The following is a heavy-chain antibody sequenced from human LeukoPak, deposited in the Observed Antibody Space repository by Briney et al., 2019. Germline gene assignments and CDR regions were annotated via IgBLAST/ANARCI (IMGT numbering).Heavy chain of an antibody. V-gene: IGHV4-34*01. CDR3: ARLNFDYGDYDAFDI. CDR1: GGSFSGYY. Sequence: PSETLSLTCAVYGGSFSGYYRSWIRQPPGKGLEWIGEINHSGSTNYNPSLRSRVTISVDTSKNQFSLKLSSVTAADTAVYYCARLNFDYGDYDAFDIWGQGTMVTVSS. CDR2: INHSGST. D-gene: IGHD4-17*01. J-gene: IGHJ3*02.